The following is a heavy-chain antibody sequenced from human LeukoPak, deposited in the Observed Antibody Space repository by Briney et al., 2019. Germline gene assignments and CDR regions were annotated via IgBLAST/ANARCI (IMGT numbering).Heavy chain of an antibody. CDR3: ARHGSGYCSGGSCYQYYYYGMDV. Sequence: GESLKISCKGSGYRFTSYWIGWVRQMPGKGLEWMGIIYPGDSDTRYSPSFQGQVTISADKSISTAYLQWSSLKASDTAMYYCARHGSGYCSGGSCYQYYYYGMDVWGQGTTVTVSS. J-gene: IGHJ6*02. CDR1: GYRFTSYW. CDR2: IYPGDSDT. V-gene: IGHV5-51*01. D-gene: IGHD2-15*01.